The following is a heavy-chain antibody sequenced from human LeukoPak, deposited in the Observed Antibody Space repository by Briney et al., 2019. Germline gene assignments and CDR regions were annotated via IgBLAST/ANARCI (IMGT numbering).Heavy chain of an antibody. CDR3: ARRSWNDSMWYHYYMDV. J-gene: IGHJ6*03. CDR2: IYYSGST. Sequence: TSETLSLTCTVSGGSISSYYWSWIRQPPGKGLEWIGYIYYSGSTNYNPSLKSRVTISVDTSKNQFSLKLSSVTAADTAVYYCARRSWNDSMWYHYYMDVWGKGTTVTVSS. CDR1: GGSISSYY. V-gene: IGHV4-59*01. D-gene: IGHD1-1*01.